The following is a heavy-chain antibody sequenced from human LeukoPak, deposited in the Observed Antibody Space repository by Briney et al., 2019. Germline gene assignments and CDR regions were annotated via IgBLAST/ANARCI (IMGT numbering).Heavy chain of an antibody. J-gene: IGHJ3*02. Sequence: SQTLSLTCAISGDSVSSNSAAXNWIXQSPXXXXXWLGRTYYRSKWYNDYAVSVKSRITINPDTSKNQFSLQLNSVTPEDTAVYYCARDSAHDAFDIWGQGTMVTVSS. CDR1: GDSVSSNSAA. CDR3: ARDSAHDAFDI. V-gene: IGHV6-1*01. CDR2: TYYRSKWYN.